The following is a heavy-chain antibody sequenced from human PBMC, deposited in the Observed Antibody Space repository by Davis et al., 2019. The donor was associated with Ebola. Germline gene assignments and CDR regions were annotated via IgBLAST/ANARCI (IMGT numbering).Heavy chain of an antibody. Sequence: GESLKISCAASGFTFSSYGMSWVRQAPGRGLEWVGRFKSKTDGGTIDYAAPVKGRFTISRDDSKNTLYLQMNSLKTEDTAVYYCATEVEYSRISAKLDVWGKGTTVTVSS. D-gene: IGHD6-6*01. CDR1: GFTFSSYG. V-gene: IGHV3-15*01. J-gene: IGHJ6*04. CDR3: ATEVEYSRISAKLDV. CDR2: FKSKTDGGTI.